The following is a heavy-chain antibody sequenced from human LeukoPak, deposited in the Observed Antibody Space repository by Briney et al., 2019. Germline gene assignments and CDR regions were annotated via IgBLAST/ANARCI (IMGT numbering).Heavy chain of an antibody. J-gene: IGHJ4*02. D-gene: IGHD2-2*01. V-gene: IGHV1-69*13. Sequence: SVKVSCKASGGTFSTYAINWVRQAPGQGLGWMGGIVPAFGTTNYAQQFQGRVTVTADESTSTAYMELTSLRSEDTAVYYCAGAKFRTYQFDSWGQGILVAVSS. CDR1: GGTFSTYA. CDR2: IVPAFGTT. CDR3: AGAKFRTYQFDS.